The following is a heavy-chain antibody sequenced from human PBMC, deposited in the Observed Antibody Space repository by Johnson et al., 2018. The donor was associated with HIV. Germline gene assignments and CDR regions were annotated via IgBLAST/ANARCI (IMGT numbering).Heavy chain of an antibody. J-gene: IGHJ3*01. CDR2: LIGSGGCT. CDR1: GFTFSSYA. Sequence: EQLVESGGGLVQPGGSLRLSCASSGFTFSSYAMSWVRQAPGKGLEWVSVLIGSGGCTYHADSVQGRFTISRDNSKNELYLQMNGLVDEDTALYYWAGGLRDSSCHPFSFDFWGHGTMVTVSS. V-gene: IGHV3-23*04. D-gene: IGHD3-22*01. CDR3: AGGLRDSSCHPFSFDF.